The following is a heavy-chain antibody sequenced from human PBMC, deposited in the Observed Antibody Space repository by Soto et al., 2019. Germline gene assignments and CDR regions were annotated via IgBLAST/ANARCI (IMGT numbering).Heavy chain of an antibody. Sequence: SETLSLTCTVSGGSISSSSYYWGWIRQPPGKGLEWIGSIYYSGSTYYNPSLKSRVTISVDTSKNQFSLKLSSVTAADTAVYYCARVPREALITMIVAPFFDYWGQGTLVTVSS. D-gene: IGHD3-22*01. CDR2: IYYSGST. J-gene: IGHJ4*02. CDR1: GGSISSSSYY. CDR3: ARVPREALITMIVAPFFDY. V-gene: IGHV4-39*01.